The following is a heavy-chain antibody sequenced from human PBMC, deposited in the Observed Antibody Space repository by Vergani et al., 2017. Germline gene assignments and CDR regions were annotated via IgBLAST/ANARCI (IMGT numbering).Heavy chain of an antibody. CDR3: ARMIAAAGTEYFDY. CDR2: INHSGST. D-gene: IGHD6-13*01. CDR1: GGSFSGYY. J-gene: IGHJ4*02. V-gene: IGHV4-34*01. Sequence: QVQLQQWGAGLLKPSETLSLTCAVYGGSFSGYYWSWIRQPPGKGLEWIGEINHSGSTNYNPSLKSRVTISVDTSKNQFSLKLSSVTAADTAVYYCARMIAAAGTEYFDYWGQGTLVTVSS.